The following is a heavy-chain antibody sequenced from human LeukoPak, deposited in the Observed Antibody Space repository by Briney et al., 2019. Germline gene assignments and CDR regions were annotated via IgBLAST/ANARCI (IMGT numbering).Heavy chain of an antibody. V-gene: IGHV1-8*01. CDR1: GYTFTSYD. CDR3: ARVFNNRYNWNYGY. Sequence: ASVKVSCKASGYTFTSYDINWVRQAPGQGLEWMGWMNPNSGNTGYAQKFQGRVTMTRNTSISTAYMELSSLRSEDTAVYYCARVFNNRYNWNYGYWGQGTLVTVSS. J-gene: IGHJ4*02. D-gene: IGHD1-7*01. CDR2: MNPNSGNT.